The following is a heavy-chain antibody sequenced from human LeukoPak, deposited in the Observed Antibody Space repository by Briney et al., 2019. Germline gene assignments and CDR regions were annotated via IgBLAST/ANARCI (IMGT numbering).Heavy chain of an antibody. CDR2: IYYTGST. CDR1: GGSVSSSRYH. CDR3: ARHKSFDYLSPIDS. V-gene: IGHV4-39*01. Sequence: LETLSLTCPVSGGSVSSSRYHWGWIRQPPGKGLEWTGSIYYTGSTYYKPSSKSRVTISVNASKNQISLKLSSVTAAHKAVYFCARHKSFDYLSPIDSWGQGTLVTVSS. J-gene: IGHJ4*02. D-gene: IGHD3-9*01.